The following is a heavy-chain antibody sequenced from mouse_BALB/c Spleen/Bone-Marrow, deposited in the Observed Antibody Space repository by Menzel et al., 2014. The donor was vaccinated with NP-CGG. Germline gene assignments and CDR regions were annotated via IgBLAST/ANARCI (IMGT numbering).Heavy chain of an antibody. CDR1: GVDFSTFW. CDR2: INPDRRTI. D-gene: IGHD1-2*01. CDR3: ARRHYYGYGAY. Sequence: AAGGVDFSTFWMSWVRQAPGEGLEWIGEINPDRRTINYSPSLKDKFVISRDNAKNTLYLLMNKVRSEATALYYCARRHYYGYGAYWGQGTLVTVSA. V-gene: IGHV4-1*02. J-gene: IGHJ3*01.